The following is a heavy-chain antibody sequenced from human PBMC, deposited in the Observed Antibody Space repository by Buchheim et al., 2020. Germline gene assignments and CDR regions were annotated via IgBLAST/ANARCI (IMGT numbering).Heavy chain of an antibody. D-gene: IGHD3-22*01. CDR1: GGSVSSESYY. CDR2: IYYSGST. J-gene: IGHJ6*02. Sequence: QVQLQESGPGLVKPSETLSLTCTVSGGSVSSESYYWSWIRQPPGKGLEWIGYIYYSGSTNYNPSLKSRVTISVDTSQHQFSLKLSSVTAADTAVYYCARQPSSGSFYYYGMDVWGQGTT. CDR3: ARQPSSGSFYYYGMDV. V-gene: IGHV4-61*01.